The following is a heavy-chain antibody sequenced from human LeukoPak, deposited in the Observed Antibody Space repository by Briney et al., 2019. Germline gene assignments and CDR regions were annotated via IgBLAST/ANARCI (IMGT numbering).Heavy chain of an antibody. CDR1: GYTFTGYY. J-gene: IGHJ4*02. CDR2: INPNSGGT. Sequence: ASVKVSCKASGYTFTGYYMHWVRQAPGQGLEWMGWINPNSGGTSYAQKFQGRVTMTRDTSISTAYMELSRLRSDDTAVYYCARDDSGSYYFDYWGQGTLVTVSS. D-gene: IGHD1-26*01. CDR3: ARDDSGSYYFDY. V-gene: IGHV1-2*02.